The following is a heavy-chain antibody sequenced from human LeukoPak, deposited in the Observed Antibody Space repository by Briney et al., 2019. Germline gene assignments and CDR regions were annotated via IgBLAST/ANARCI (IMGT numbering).Heavy chain of an antibody. V-gene: IGHV3-9*01. CDR3: AKDKGYDSSGYFDY. Sequence: PGGSLRLSCAASGFTFDDYAMHWVRQAPGKGLEWASGISWNSGTIGYADSVKGRFTLSRDNAKNSLYLQMNSLRAEDTALYYCAKDKGYDSSGYFDYWGQGTLVTVSS. D-gene: IGHD3-22*01. CDR1: GFTFDDYA. CDR2: ISWNSGTI. J-gene: IGHJ4*02.